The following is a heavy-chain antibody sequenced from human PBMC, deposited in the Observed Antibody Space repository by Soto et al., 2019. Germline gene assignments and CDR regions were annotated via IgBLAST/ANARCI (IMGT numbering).Heavy chain of an antibody. CDR3: ARAVAPYLGTWFDP. CDR1: GGSISSGNSYS. V-gene: IGHV4-30-2*01. CDR2: ISHSGST. D-gene: IGHD3-16*01. J-gene: IGHJ5*02. Sequence: QPQLQESGSGLVKPSQTLSLTCAVSGGSISSGNSYSWSWIRQPPGKGLEWIGSISHSGSTSYNPSLKGRVTMSVDKSKNQFSLNLSSVTAADMAVYYCARAVAPYLGTWFDPWGQGTLVIVSS.